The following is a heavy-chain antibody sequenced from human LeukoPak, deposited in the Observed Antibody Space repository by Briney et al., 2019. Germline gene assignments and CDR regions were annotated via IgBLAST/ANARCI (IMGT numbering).Heavy chain of an antibody. Sequence: ASVKVSCKASGYTFTGYYMHWVRQAPGQGLEWMGWISAYNGNTNYAQKLQGRVTMTTDTSTSTAYMELRSLRSDDTAVYYCARELGYSYGYPQYYFDYWGQGTLVTVSS. CDR2: ISAYNGNT. J-gene: IGHJ4*02. CDR1: GYTFTGYY. V-gene: IGHV1-18*04. D-gene: IGHD5-18*01. CDR3: ARELGYSYGYPQYYFDY.